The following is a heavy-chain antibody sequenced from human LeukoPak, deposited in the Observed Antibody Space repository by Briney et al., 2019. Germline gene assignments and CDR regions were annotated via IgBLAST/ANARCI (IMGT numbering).Heavy chain of an antibody. J-gene: IGHJ4*02. CDR2: IKQDGSEK. Sequence: GGSLRLSCAASGFTFNGYWMSWVRQAPGKGLEWVANIKQDGSEKYYVDSVRGRVTISRDNAENSLFLQMNRLRVEDTAVYYCTRDFGRSSYYFDFWGQGTLVTVSS. D-gene: IGHD3-3*01. CDR1: GFTFNGYW. CDR3: TRDFGRSSYYFDF. V-gene: IGHV3-7*01.